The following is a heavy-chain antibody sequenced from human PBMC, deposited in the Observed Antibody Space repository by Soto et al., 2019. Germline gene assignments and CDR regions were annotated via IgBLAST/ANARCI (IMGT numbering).Heavy chain of an antibody. J-gene: IGHJ4*02. CDR3: ARSAWELPRYLDY. V-gene: IGHV3-33*01. CDR1: GFTFSSYG. D-gene: IGHD1-26*01. Sequence: GGSLRLSCAASGFTFSSYGMHWVRQAPGKGLEWVAVIWYDGSNKYYADSVKGRFTISRDNSKNTLYLQMNSLRAEYTAVYYCARSAWELPRYLDYWGQGTLVTVSS. CDR2: IWYDGSNK.